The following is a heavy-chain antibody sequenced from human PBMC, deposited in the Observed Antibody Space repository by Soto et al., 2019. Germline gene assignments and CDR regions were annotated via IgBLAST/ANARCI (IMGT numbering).Heavy chain of an antibody. D-gene: IGHD2-15*01. CDR1: EFTFRKTP. Sequence: GGSLRLSFAASEFTFRKTPMSGFPQAPEKGLEWVSLISDDSSFISYADSVKGRFTIFRDNPKNTVVLQMNSLRTEDTAVYYCAKHVCSGPTCDYFDFWGQGTLVTVSS. CDR3: AKHVCSGPTCDYFDF. J-gene: IGHJ4*02. CDR2: ISDDSSFI. V-gene: IGHV3-23*01.